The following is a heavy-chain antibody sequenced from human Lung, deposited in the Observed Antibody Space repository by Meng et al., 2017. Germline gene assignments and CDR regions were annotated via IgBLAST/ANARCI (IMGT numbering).Heavy chain of an antibody. CDR1: GFTFSSYC. V-gene: IGHV3-23*01. CDR3: ALTAVGATFDY. CDR2: ISGSHGST. Sequence: EVQLSESGGGLVQPGGSLRLSCATSGFTFSSYCMSWVRQATGKGLEWVSAISGSHGSTHYADSVKGRFTISRDNSKNTLYLQMNSLRAEDTAVYYCALTAVGATFDYWGQGTLVTVSS. J-gene: IGHJ4*02. D-gene: IGHD1-26*01.